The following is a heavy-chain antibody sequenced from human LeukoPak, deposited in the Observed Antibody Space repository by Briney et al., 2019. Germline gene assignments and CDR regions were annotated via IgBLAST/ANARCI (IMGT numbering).Heavy chain of an antibody. D-gene: IGHD2-15*01. V-gene: IGHV1-18*01. J-gene: IGHJ5*02. CDR3: ARVGSLSFDP. Sequence: KLQGRVTMTTDTSTSTAHMELRSLRSDDTAVYYCARVGSLSFDPWGQGTLVTVSS.